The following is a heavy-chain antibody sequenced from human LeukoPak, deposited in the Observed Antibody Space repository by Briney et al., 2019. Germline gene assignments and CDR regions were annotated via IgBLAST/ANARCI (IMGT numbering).Heavy chain of an antibody. D-gene: IGHD6-19*01. J-gene: IGHJ6*04. CDR1: GGSFSGYY. CDR2: INHSGST. CDR3: ARLRAVAGTRGMDV. Sequence: SETLSLTCAVYGGSFSGYYWSWIRQPPGKGLEWIGEINHSGSTNYNPSLKSRVTISVDTSQNQFSLKLSSVTAAETAVYFCARLRAVAGTRGMDVWGKGTTVTVSS. V-gene: IGHV4-34*01.